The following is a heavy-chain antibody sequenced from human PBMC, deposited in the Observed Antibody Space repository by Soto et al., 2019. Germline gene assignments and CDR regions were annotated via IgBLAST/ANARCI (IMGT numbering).Heavy chain of an antibody. CDR3: AKGKSSNYVSHAFDV. CDR2: ISGGGGSI. CDR1: GFSFNTYA. V-gene: IGHV3-23*01. D-gene: IGHD3-10*02. J-gene: IGHJ3*01. Sequence: GXALRLSFSASGFSFNTYAMSWVRQPPWKGLEWVSGISGGGGSIHYVDSVKGRFTISRDNSKNTLYLQMNSLRGEDTAVYYCAKGKSSNYVSHAFDVWGQGTMVTVSS.